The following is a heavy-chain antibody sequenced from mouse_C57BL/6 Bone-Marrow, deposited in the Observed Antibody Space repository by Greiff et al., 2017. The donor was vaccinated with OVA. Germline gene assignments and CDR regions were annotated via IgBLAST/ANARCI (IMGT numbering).Heavy chain of an antibody. CDR3: ARRDYYGSYYAMDY. CDR1: GFTFSSYG. Sequence: EVQLVESGGDLVKPGGSLKLSCAASGFTFSSYGMSWVRQTPDKRLEWVATISSGGSYTYYPDSVKGRFTISRDNAKNTLYLQMSSLKSEDTAMYYCARRDYYGSYYAMDYWGQGTSVTVSS. CDR2: ISSGGSYT. J-gene: IGHJ4*01. D-gene: IGHD1-1*01. V-gene: IGHV5-6*01.